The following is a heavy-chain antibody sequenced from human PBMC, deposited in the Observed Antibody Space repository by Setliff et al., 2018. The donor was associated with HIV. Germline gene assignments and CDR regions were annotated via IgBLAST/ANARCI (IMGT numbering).Heavy chain of an antibody. V-gene: IGHV4-4*07. D-gene: IGHD3-16*01. Sequence: SETLSLTCTVSGGSISNYYWSWIRQPAGKGLEWIGRIYTSGSTNYNPSLKSRVTVSADTSKNQFSLKLTSVTAADTAVYFCARGGAVSADFDSWGQGTLVTVSS. CDR2: IYTSGST. J-gene: IGHJ5*01. CDR1: GGSISNYY. CDR3: ARGGAVSADFDS.